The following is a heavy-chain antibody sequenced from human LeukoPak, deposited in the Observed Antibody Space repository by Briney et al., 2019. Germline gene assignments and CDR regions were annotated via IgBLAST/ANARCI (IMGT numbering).Heavy chain of an antibody. CDR3: AHGSNHYYDSSGYLY. CDR2: IYWDDDK. V-gene: IGHV2-5*02. Sequence: SGPTLVKPRQTLTLTCTFSGFSLSTSGVGVGWIRQPPGKALEWLALIYWDDDKRYRPSLKSRLTIPKDTSKNQVVLTMTNMDPVDTATYYCAHGSNHYYDSSGYLYWGQGTLVTVSS. D-gene: IGHD3-22*01. J-gene: IGHJ4*02. CDR1: GFSLSTSGVG.